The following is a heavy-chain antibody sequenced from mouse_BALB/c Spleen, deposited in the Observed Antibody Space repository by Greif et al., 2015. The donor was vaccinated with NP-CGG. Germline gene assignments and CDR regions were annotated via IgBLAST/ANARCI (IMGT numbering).Heavy chain of an antibody. CDR1: GFTFSSFG. CDR2: ISSGSSTI. CDR3: ARWNAMDY. V-gene: IGHV5-17*02. Sequence: EVNLVDSGGGLVQPGGSRKLSCAASGFTFSSFGMHWVRQAPEKGLEWVAYISSGSSTIYYADTVKGRFTISRDNPKNTLFLQMTSLRSEDTAMYYCARWNAMDYWGQGTSVTVSS. J-gene: IGHJ4*01.